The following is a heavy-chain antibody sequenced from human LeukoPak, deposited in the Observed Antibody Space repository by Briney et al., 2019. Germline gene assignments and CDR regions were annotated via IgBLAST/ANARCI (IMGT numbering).Heavy chain of an antibody. J-gene: IGHJ4*02. Sequence: GGSLRLSCAASGFTVSSNYMSWVRQAPGKGLEWVSVIYSGGSTYYADSVKGRFTIFRDNSKNTLYLQMNSLRAEDTAVYYCVAMVRGVIDYWGQGTLVTVSS. CDR3: VAMVRGVIDY. V-gene: IGHV3-53*01. CDR1: GFTVSSNY. CDR2: IYSGGST. D-gene: IGHD3-10*01.